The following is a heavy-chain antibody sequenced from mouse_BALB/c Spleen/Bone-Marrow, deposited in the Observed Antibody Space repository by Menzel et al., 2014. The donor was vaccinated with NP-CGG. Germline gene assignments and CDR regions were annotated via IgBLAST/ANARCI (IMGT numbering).Heavy chain of an antibody. CDR1: GFTFKTNA. CDR3: VGYSYDY. J-gene: IGHJ4*01. V-gene: IGHV10S3*01. CDR2: IRSTSNDFAT. D-gene: IGHD1-1*01. Sequence: EVQVVESGGGLVQPKGSLKLSCAASGFTFKTNAMNWVRQAPGKGLEWVARIRSTSNDFATYYADSVKDRFTISRDDSQSMLYLQMNNLKTEDTAMYYCVGYSYDYWGQGTSVTVSS.